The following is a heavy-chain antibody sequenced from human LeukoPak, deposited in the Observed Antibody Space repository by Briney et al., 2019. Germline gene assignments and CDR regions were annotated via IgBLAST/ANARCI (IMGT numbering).Heavy chain of an antibody. CDR2: IYYSGST. CDR3: ARDPPAFNWFDP. V-gene: IGHV4-39*07. J-gene: IGHJ5*02. Sequence: SETLSLTCTVSGGSISSRSYYWGWIRQPPGKGLEWIGSIYYSGSTYYNPSLKSRVTISVDTSKNQFSLKVTSVTAADTAVYYCARDPPAFNWFDPWGQGTLVTVSS. CDR1: GGSISSRSYY.